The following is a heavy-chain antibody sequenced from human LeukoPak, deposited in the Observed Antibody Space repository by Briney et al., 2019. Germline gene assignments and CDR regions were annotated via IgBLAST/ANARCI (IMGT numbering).Heavy chain of an antibody. CDR2: INHSGST. D-gene: IGHD6-19*01. V-gene: IGHV4-34*01. Sequence: SETLSLTCAVYGGSFSGYYWSWIRQPPGKGLEWIGEINHSGSTNYNPSLKSRVTISVDTSKNQFSLKLSSVTAADTAVYYCARLHLYSSGWRYYYYMDVWGKGTTVTISS. CDR3: ARLHLYSSGWRYYYYMDV. J-gene: IGHJ6*03. CDR1: GGSFSGYY.